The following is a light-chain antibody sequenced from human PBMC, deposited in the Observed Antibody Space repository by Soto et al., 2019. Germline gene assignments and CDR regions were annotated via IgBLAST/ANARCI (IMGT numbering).Light chain of an antibody. Sequence: ILMTQSPLSLPVTPGEPASISCRSSQSLLHSNGYNYLDWYLQKPGQSPQLLIYMGSNRASGVPDRFSGSGSGTDFTLKISRVGAEDVGVYYCMQALQTPLTFGGGTKVDIK. V-gene: IGKV2-28*01. CDR3: MQALQTPLT. J-gene: IGKJ4*01. CDR2: MGS. CDR1: QSLLHSNGYNY.